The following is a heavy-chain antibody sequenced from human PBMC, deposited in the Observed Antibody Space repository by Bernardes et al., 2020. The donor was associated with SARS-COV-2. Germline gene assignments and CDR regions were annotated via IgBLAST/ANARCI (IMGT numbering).Heavy chain of an antibody. Sequence: ASVKVSCNASGYTFPSYGINWVLQAPGQGLEWMGWIIAYNGNTNYSQKLQGRVTMTTDTSTSTAYMDLRSLRSDDTAVYYCAVWGGSLGDYWSQGTLVTVST. CDR3: AVWGGSLGDY. V-gene: IGHV1-18*01. CDR1: GYTFPSYG. CDR2: IIAYNGNT. D-gene: IGHD3-16*01. J-gene: IGHJ4*02.